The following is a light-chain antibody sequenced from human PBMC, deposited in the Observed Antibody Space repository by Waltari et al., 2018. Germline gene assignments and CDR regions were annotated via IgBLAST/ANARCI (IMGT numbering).Light chain of an antibody. V-gene: IGLV7-43*01. Sequence: QTVVTQEPSLTVSPGGAVTLTCASSARAVTSWIYPNWIQQKPGQVPRSLIHSTTNRHSWTPARFSGSLLGGKAALTLSGVQPEDEAEYYCLLYDGSDQVFGGGTKLTVL. CDR3: LLYDGSDQV. CDR1: ARAVTSWIY. J-gene: IGLJ3*02. CDR2: STT.